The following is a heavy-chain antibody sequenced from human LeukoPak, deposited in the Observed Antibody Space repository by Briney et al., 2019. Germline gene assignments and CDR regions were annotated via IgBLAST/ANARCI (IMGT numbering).Heavy chain of an antibody. CDR1: GFIVSSTY. CDR3: ARDFRKGI. J-gene: IGHJ3*02. CDR2: IYYGCGT. Sequence: GGSLRLSCAASGFIVSSTYMNGVRQAPGKGLEWVSVIYYGCGTYYTDSVKGRFTISRDNSKNTLYLQMNSLRAEDTAVYYCARDFRKGIWGQGTMVTVSS. V-gene: IGHV3-66*01.